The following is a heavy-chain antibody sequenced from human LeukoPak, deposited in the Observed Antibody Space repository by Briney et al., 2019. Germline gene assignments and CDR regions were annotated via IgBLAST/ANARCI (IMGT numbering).Heavy chain of an antibody. V-gene: IGHV4-30-4*08. CDR2: IYYSGST. Sequence: SQTLSLTCTVSGGSISSGDYYWSWIRQPPGKGLEWIGYIYYSGSTYYNPSLKSRVTISVDTSKNQFSLKLGSVTAADTAVYYCAREAQWLEEEGSRWFDPWGQGTLVTVSS. D-gene: IGHD6-19*01. CDR1: GGSISSGDYY. CDR3: AREAQWLEEEGSRWFDP. J-gene: IGHJ5*02.